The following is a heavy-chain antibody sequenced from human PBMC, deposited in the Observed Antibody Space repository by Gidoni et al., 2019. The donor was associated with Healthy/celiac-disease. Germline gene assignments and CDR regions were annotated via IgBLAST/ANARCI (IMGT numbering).Heavy chain of an antibody. CDR2: IIPIFGTA. J-gene: IGHJ6*02. CDR1: RGTFTSSA. Sequence: QVQLVQSGAEVKKPGSSVQVSCKASRGTFTSSALSWVPQAPGQGLEWMGGIIPIFGTANYAQKFQGRVTITADESTSTAYMELSSLRSEDTAVYYCARALRFLEWTQYYYYGMDVWGQGTTVTVSS. CDR3: ARALRFLEWTQYYYYGMDV. V-gene: IGHV1-69*01. D-gene: IGHD3-3*01.